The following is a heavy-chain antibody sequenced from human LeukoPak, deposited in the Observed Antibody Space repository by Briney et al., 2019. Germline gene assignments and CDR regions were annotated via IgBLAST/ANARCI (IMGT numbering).Heavy chain of an antibody. J-gene: IGHJ4*02. CDR1: GVSISPYY. CDR2: IYTSGNT. CDR3: ARLYAFGLQPDY. D-gene: IGHD3-16*01. V-gene: IGHV4-4*09. Sequence: SETLSLTCAVSGVSISPYYWAWIRQPPGKGLEWIAYIYTSGNTNYNPSLRSRVTISADTSKNQFSLRLNSVTAADTAVYYCARLYAFGLQPDYWGQGILVTVSS.